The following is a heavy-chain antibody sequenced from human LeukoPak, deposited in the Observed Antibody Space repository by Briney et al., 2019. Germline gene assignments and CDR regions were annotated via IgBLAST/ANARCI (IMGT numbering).Heavy chain of an antibody. D-gene: IGHD1-26*01. CDR2: IKQDGSAQ. J-gene: IGHJ3*02. CDR1: GFTFSSYW. V-gene: IGHV3-7*01. Sequence: GGSLRLSCAASGFTFSSYWMSWVRQAPGKGLEWVSNIKQDGSAQHYVASVKGSFTISRDNAKNSLYLQMNSLSAEDTAVYYCARVSIGGSYYLGNDAFDIWGQGTMVTVSS. CDR3: ARVSIGGSYYLGNDAFDI.